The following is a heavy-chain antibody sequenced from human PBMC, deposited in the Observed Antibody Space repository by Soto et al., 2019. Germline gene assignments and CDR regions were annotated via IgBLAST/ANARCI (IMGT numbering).Heavy chain of an antibody. V-gene: IGHV1-18*01. CDR1: GYTFSTYG. D-gene: IGHD1-1*01. CDR3: ARDPQLERRREFDY. Sequence: ASVKVACKASGYTFSTYGISWVRQAPGQGLEWMGWISVYNGNTNYAQSLQGRVTMTTDTSTSTAYMELRSLRSDDTAVYYCARDPQLERRREFDYWGQGTLVTVSS. J-gene: IGHJ4*02. CDR2: ISVYNGNT.